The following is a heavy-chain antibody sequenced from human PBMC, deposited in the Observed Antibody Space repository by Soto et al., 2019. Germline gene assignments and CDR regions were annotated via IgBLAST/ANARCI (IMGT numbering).Heavy chain of an antibody. CDR3: AREGRGKKAGYNGLVSLGY. CDR1: GSRFSNYV. Sequence: QVQLVQSGAEVKTPGSSLKVSCKVSGSRFSNYVISWVRQAPGHGLEWLGRIIPIFNSTKYAQSFQGRVTIPADKSTSTASLELSSLRSDDTAVYYCAREGRGKKAGYNGLVSLGYWGQGTLFTVSS. V-gene: IGHV1-69*06. J-gene: IGHJ4*02. D-gene: IGHD2-2*02. CDR2: IIPIFNST.